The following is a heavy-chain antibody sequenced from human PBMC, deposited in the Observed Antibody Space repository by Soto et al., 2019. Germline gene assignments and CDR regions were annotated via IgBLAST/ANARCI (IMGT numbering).Heavy chain of an antibody. CDR1: GGSINSGDYY. J-gene: IGHJ6*02. CDR3: AREGYNYNGMDV. CDR2: IYYSGSA. V-gene: IGHV4-31*03. Sequence: QVQLQESGPGLVKPSQTLSLTCTVSGGSINSGDYYWSWIRHHPGKGLEWIGYIYYSGSASYNPSLKSRXXIXLXXSQNQFSLNLNSVTAADTAVYYCAREGYNYNGMDVWGQGTTVTVSS.